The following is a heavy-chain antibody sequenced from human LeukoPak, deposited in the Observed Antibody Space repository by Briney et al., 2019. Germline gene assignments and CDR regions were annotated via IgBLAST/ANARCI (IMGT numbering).Heavy chain of an antibody. D-gene: IGHD3-10*01. V-gene: IGHV4-4*07. J-gene: IGHJ5*02. Sequence: SETLSLTCTVSGDSINSFYWSWIRQPAGKGLEWIGRIYTSGSTNYSPSLKSRVTMSVDTSKNQFSLKLSSVTAADTAVYYCARGDAVVRGVIIPGWFDPWGQGTLVTVSS. CDR2: IYTSGST. CDR3: ARGDAVVRGVIIPGWFDP. CDR1: GDSINSFY.